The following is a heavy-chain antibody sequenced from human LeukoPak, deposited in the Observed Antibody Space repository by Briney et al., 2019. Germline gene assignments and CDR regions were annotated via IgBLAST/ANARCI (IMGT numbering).Heavy chain of an antibody. Sequence: SETLSLTCGVSGVSISNGNWWSWVRQPPGKGLEWIGEIHRSGSTNCNPSLESRFTISVDKSKNQFSLMLTSVTAADTAVYYCARSRGPPREWDIWGQGTMVTVSS. CDR3: ARSRGPPREWDI. CDR1: GVSISNGNW. J-gene: IGHJ3*02. D-gene: IGHD3-3*01. CDR2: IHRSGST. V-gene: IGHV4-4*02.